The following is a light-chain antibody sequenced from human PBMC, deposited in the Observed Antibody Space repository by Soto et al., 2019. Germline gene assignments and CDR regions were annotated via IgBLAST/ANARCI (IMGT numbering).Light chain of an antibody. J-gene: IGLJ1*01. Sequence: QSVLTQPPSASGTPRQRVTISCSGSSSNIGSNTVKWYQHLPGTAPKLLIYTNSQRPSGVPDRFSGSKSGTSASLAISGLQSEDEADYYCAAWDDSLNGLVFGTGTKLTVL. CDR2: TNS. CDR1: SSNIGSNT. CDR3: AAWDDSLNGLV. V-gene: IGLV1-44*01.